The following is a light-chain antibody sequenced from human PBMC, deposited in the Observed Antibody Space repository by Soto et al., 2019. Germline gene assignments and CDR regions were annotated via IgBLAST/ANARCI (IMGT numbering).Light chain of an antibody. Sequence: EIVLTQSPGPLSLSPGERATLYCRASQSVGSNYLAWYQQKPGQATRVLIYGASSRATGIPDRFSGSGSGGNFFLTSSRLEPEDFSVYYCQQYTNSPFTFGPGTKVDI. CDR2: GAS. V-gene: IGKV3-20*01. J-gene: IGKJ3*01. CDR3: QQYTNSPFT. CDR1: QSVGSNY.